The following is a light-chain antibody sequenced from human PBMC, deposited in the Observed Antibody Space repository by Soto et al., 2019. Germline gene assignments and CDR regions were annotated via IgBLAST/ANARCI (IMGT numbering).Light chain of an antibody. CDR1: QSVNSNL. J-gene: IGKJ2*01. Sequence: EIVLTQSPGTLSLSPGEGATVSCRASQSVNSNLSAWFQQKPGQAPRLLIHDASRRATGIPDRFSGSGSGTDFTLSISRLEPEDFAVYYCHQYVSSPLTFGQGTKLEIK. CDR2: DAS. CDR3: HQYVSSPLT. V-gene: IGKV3-20*01.